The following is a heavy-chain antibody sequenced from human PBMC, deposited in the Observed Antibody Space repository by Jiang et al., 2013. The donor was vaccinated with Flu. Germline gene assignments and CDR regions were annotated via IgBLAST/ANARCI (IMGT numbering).Heavy chain of an antibody. V-gene: IGHV4-59*01. D-gene: IGHD3-22*01. Sequence: LLKPSETLSLTCTVSGGSISSYYWSWIRQPPGKGLEWIGFIYYSGSTNYNPSLKSRVTISVDMSKNQFSLKLSSVTAADTAVYYCARTISLYYDSSVGDYFDYWGQGTLVTVSS. CDR1: GGSISSYY. J-gene: IGHJ4*02. CDR2: IYYSGST. CDR3: ARTISLYYDSSVGDYFDY.